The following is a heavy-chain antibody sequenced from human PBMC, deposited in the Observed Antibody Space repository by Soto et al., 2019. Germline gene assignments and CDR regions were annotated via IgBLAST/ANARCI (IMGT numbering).Heavy chain of an antibody. CDR1: GFTFITSF. V-gene: IGHV3-7*03. D-gene: IGHD6-19*01. CDR2: INQDGGGT. CDR3: ARYFRGSGRYIFDY. J-gene: IGHJ4*02. Sequence: EVQLVESGGALVQPGGSLRLSCVASGFTFITSFMGWVRQAPGKGLEWVANINQDGGGTYYVDSVEGRFTISRDNAKDSLYLQMNSLRGEDTAVYYCARYFRGSGRYIFDYWGQGTLVTVSS.